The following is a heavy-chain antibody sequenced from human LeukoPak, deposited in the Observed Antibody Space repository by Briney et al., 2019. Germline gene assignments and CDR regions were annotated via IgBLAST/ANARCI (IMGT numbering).Heavy chain of an antibody. D-gene: IGHD3-22*01. CDR1: GFTFSSYG. J-gene: IGHJ4*02. Sequence: GRSLRLSCAASGFTFSSYGMHWVRQAPGKGLEWVAVIWYDGSNKYYADSVKGRFTISRDNSKNTLYLQMNSLRAEDTAVYYCAILNYYDSSGYYEHGFDYWGQGTLVTVSS. V-gene: IGHV3-33*01. CDR2: IWYDGSNK. CDR3: AILNYYDSSGYYEHGFDY.